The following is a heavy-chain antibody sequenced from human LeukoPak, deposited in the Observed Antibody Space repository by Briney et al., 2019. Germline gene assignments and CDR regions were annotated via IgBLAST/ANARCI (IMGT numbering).Heavy chain of an antibody. D-gene: IGHD3-9*01. CDR2: IIPIFGRA. V-gene: IGHV1-69*13. Sequence: SVKVSCKASVGSFSIYAISWVRQAPGPGLEWVGGIIPIFGRANYAQKFQGRVTITADEPTSTAYMELSSLRSEDTAVYYCARGSYYDILTGYYHYWGQGTLVTVSS. CDR3: ARGSYYDILTGYYHY. J-gene: IGHJ4*02. CDR1: VGSFSIYA.